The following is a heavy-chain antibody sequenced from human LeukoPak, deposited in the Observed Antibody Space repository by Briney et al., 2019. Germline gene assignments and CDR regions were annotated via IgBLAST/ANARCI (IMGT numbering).Heavy chain of an antibody. CDR2: IIPILGIA. Sequence: SVKVSCKASGGTFSSYAISWVRQAPGQGLEWMGSIIPILGIANYAQKFQGRVTITADKSTSTAYMELSSLRSEDTAVYYCARASSPYYYDSSGYYHLDYWGQGTLVTVSS. J-gene: IGHJ4*02. V-gene: IGHV1-69*04. CDR3: ARASSPYYYDSSGYYHLDY. CDR1: GGTFSSYA. D-gene: IGHD3-22*01.